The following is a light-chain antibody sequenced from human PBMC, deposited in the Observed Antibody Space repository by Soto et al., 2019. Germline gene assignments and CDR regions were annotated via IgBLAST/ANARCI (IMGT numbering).Light chain of an antibody. J-gene: IGLJ2*01. CDR2: EGS. CDR1: SSDVGSYNL. V-gene: IGLV2-23*01. CDR3: CSYAGSSTYVV. Sequence: QSALTQPASVSGSPGQSITISCTGTSSDVGSYNLVSWYQQHPGKAPKLMIYEGSKRPSGVSNRFSGSKSGNTASLTISGLRAGEGADYYCCSYAGSSTYVVFGGGTKLTVL.